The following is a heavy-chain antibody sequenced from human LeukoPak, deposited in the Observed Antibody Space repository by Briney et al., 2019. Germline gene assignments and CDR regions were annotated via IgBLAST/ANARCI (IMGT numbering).Heavy chain of an antibody. D-gene: IGHD4-11*01. CDR1: GFTFSSYS. V-gene: IGHV3-21*01. Sequence: PGGSLRLSCAASGFTFSSYSMNRVRQAPGKGLEWVSSISSSSSYIYYADSVKGRFTISRDNAKNSLYLQMNSLRAEDTAVYYCASWGTYSNYADYWGQGTLVTVSS. CDR2: ISSSSSYI. CDR3: ASWGTYSNYADY. J-gene: IGHJ4*02.